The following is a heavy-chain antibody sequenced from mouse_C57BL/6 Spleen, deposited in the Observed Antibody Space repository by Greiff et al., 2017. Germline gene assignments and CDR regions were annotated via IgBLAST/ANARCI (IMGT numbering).Heavy chain of an antibody. D-gene: IGHD1-1*01. Sequence: QVQLQQSGAELAKPGASVKLSCKASGYTFTSYWMPWVKQRPGPGLEWIGYITPSSGYTKYTQKFKDKATLTADKSSSTAYMQLSSLTYEDSAVYYCARYYGSSYWYFDVWGTGTTVTVSS. CDR1: GYTFTSYW. CDR2: ITPSSGYT. V-gene: IGHV1-7*01. J-gene: IGHJ1*03. CDR3: ARYYGSSYWYFDV.